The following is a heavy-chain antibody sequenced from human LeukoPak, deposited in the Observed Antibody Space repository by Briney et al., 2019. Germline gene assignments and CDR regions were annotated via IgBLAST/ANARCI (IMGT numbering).Heavy chain of an antibody. Sequence: SETLSLTCTVSGGSISSYYWNWIRQPPGKGLEWIGYIYYSGSTNYNPSLKSRVTISVDTSKNQFSLKLSSVTAADTAVYFCARQLRGEAVAGHLQRFDYWGQGTLVTVSS. CDR1: GGSISSYY. J-gene: IGHJ4*02. CDR2: IYYSGST. CDR3: ARQLRGEAVAGHLQRFDY. V-gene: IGHV4-59*08. D-gene: IGHD6-19*01.